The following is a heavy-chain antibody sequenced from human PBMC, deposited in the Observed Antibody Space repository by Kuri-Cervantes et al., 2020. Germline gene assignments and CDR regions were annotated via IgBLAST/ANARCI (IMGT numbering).Heavy chain of an antibody. CDR3: AREDTALYYFDY. CDR2: TYYRSEWYN. CDR1: GDSVSSNSAA. Sequence: SCAISGDSVSSNSAAWNWIRQSPSRGLEWLGRTYYRSEWYNDYAVSVKNRITINPDTSKNQFSLQLNSVTPEDTAVYYCAREDTALYYFDYWGQGTLVTVSS. J-gene: IGHJ4*02. V-gene: IGHV6-1*01. D-gene: IGHD5-18*01.